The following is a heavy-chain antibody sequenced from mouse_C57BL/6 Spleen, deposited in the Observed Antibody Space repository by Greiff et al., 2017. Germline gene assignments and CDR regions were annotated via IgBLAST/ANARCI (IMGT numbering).Heavy chain of an antibody. Sequence: QVQLQQPGAELVKPGASVKLSCKASGYTFTSYWMHWVKQRPGRGLEWIGMIDPNSGGTKYNEKFKSKATLTVDTPSSTAYMQLSSLTSEDSAVYYCARYCSSYFDYWGQGTTLTVSS. CDR1: GYTFTSYW. D-gene: IGHD1-1*01. CDR3: ARYCSSYFDY. CDR2: IDPNSGGT. V-gene: IGHV1-72*01. J-gene: IGHJ2*01.